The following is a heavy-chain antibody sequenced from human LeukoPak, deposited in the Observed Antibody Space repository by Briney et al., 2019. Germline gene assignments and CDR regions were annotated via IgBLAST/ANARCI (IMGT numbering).Heavy chain of an antibody. CDR3: ITGDYYDSSGYYYFDY. J-gene: IGHJ4*02. CDR2: IKSKTDGGTT. D-gene: IGHD3-22*01. V-gene: IGHV3-15*01. Sequence: GGSLRLSCAASGFTFSSYSMNWVRQAPGKGLEWVGRIKSKTDGGTTDYAAPVKGGFTISRDDSKNTLYLQMNSLKTEDTAVYYCITGDYYDSSGYYYFDYWGQGTLVTVSS. CDR1: GFTFSSYS.